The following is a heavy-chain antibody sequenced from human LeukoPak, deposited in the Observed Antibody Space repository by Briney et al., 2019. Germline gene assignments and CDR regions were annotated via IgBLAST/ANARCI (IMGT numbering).Heavy chain of an antibody. CDR1: GYTFTGYY. Sequence: GASVKVSCKASGYTFTGYYMHWGRQAPGQGLEWMGWINPNSGGTNYAQKFQCRITMTRDTSISTAYMELSRLRSDDTAVYYCASRGMEGARTVDYWGEGTLVTVSS. D-gene: IGHD1-26*01. CDR2: INPNSGGT. J-gene: IGHJ4*02. V-gene: IGHV1-2*02. CDR3: ASRGMEGARTVDY.